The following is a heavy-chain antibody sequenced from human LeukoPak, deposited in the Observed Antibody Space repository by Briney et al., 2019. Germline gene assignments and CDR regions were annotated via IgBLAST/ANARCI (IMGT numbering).Heavy chain of an antibody. J-gene: IGHJ4*02. V-gene: IGHV3-74*01. CDR1: GFTFSNYW. CDR3: ARSLTSSWYYFGH. CDR2: INSDGDWT. Sequence: GGSLRLSCAASGFTFSNYWMQWVRQVPGKGLVWVSRINSDGDWTNYAESVKGRFTISRDNAENTLYLQMNSLRAEDAAVYYCARSLTSSWYYFGHWGQGALVTVSS. D-gene: IGHD6-13*01.